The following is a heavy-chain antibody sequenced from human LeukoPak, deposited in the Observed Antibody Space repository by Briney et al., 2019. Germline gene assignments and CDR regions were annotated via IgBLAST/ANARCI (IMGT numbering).Heavy chain of an antibody. V-gene: IGHV3-23*01. D-gene: IGHD2-2*01. J-gene: IGHJ4*02. Sequence: GGSLRLSCTASGFTFGDYAMSWFRQAPGKGLEWVSAISGSGGSTYYADSVKGRFTISRDNSKNTLYLQMNSLRAEDTAVYYCAKATSIVVVPATFDYWGQGTLVTVSS. CDR3: AKATSIVVVPATFDY. CDR2: ISGSGGST. CDR1: GFTFGDYA.